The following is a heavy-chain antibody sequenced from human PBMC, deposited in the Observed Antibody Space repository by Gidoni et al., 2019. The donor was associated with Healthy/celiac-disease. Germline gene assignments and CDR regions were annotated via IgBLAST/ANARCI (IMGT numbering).Heavy chain of an antibody. J-gene: IGHJ3*02. CDR1: GFTFSGSA. CDR3: TRRKCTNGVCYFDDAFDI. CDR2: IRSKANSYAT. D-gene: IGHD2-8*01. Sequence: EVQLVESGGGLVQPGGSLTLSCAASGFTFSGSAMHWVRQASGKGLECVGRIRSKANSYATAYAASVKGRFTISRDDSKNTAYLQMNSLKTEDTAVYYCTRRKCTNGVCYFDDAFDIWGQGTMVTVSS. V-gene: IGHV3-73*02.